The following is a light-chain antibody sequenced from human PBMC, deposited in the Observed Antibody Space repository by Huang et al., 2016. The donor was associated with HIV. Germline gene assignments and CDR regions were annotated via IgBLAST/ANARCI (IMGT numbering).Light chain of an antibody. V-gene: IGKV1-27*01. CDR1: QVIGNS. J-gene: IGKJ1*01. Sequence: DIQMTQSPSSLSAFVGDTVTLTCRASQVIGNSLAWYQQKPGRPPKLLIYVASTLQSGVPYRFSGSGSGTDFTLTISNLQAEDVATYYCQKYDSAPRTFGQGTRV. CDR2: VAS. CDR3: QKYDSAPRT.